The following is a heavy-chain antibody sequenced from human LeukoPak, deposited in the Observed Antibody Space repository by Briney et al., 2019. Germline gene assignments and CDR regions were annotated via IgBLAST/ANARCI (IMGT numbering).Heavy chain of an antibody. J-gene: IGHJ4*02. CDR3: ARDGLSRGGYDYRGYYFDY. V-gene: IGHV1-2*02. D-gene: IGHD5-12*01. CDR2: FNPNSGGT. CDR1: GYTFTDYF. Sequence: ASVKVSCKASGYTFTDYFMHWVRQAPGQGLEWMGWFNPNSGGTNYAQEFQGRVTMTRDTSISTAYMELSRLRSDDTAVYYCARDGLSRGGYDYRGYYFDYWGQGTLVTVSS.